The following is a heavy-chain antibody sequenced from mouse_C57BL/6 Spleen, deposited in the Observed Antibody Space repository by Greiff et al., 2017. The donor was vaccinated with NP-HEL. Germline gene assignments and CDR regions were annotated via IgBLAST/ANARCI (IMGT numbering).Heavy chain of an antibody. CDR3: TREDYYGSSSLFDY. V-gene: IGHV1-5*01. J-gene: IGHJ2*01. CDR2: IYPGNSDT. Sequence: VQLQQSGTVLARPGASVKMSCKTSGYTFTSYWMHWVKQRPGQGLEWIGAIYPGNSDTSYNQKFKGKAKLTAVTSASTAYIELSSLTNEDSAVYYCTREDYYGSSSLFDYWGQGTTLTVSS. D-gene: IGHD1-1*01. CDR1: GYTFTSYW.